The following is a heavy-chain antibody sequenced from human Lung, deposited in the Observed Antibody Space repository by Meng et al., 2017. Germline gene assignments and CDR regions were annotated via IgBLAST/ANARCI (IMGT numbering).Heavy chain of an antibody. CDR3: TSGGYLDY. V-gene: IGHV7-4-1*02. CDR2: INTNTGNP. J-gene: IGHJ4*02. Sequence: QVQLVQSGSELKKPWASVKASCKASGYTFTNYGMNWLRQAPGQGLEWMGWINTNTGNPTYVPGFTGRFVFSLDTSVSTAYLQINSLKAEDTAVYYCTSGGYLDYWGQGTLVTVSS. CDR1: GYTFTNYG. D-gene: IGHD3-10*01.